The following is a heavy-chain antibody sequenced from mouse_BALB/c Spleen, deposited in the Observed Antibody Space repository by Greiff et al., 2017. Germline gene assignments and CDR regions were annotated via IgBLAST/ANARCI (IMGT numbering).Heavy chain of an antibody. J-gene: IGHJ2*01. Sequence: VHVKQSGAELVKPGASVKLSCTASGFNIKDTYMHWVKQRPEQGLEWIGRIDPANGNTKYDPKFQGKATITADTSSNTAYLQLSSLTSEDTAVYYCASLLRFDYWGQGTTLTVSS. CDR3: ASLLRFDY. D-gene: IGHD1-2*01. CDR2: IDPANGNT. V-gene: IGHV14-3*02. CDR1: GFNIKDTY.